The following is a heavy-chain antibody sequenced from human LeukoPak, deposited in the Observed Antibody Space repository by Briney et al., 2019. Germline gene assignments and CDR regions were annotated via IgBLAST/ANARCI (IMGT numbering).Heavy chain of an antibody. CDR1: GYTFTSYG. V-gene: IGHV1-18*01. CDR3: ARDLGHYYGSGSYYLDY. J-gene: IGHJ4*02. D-gene: IGHD3-10*01. Sequence: VASVKVSCKASGYTFTSYGISWVRQAPGQGLEWMGWISAYNGNTNYAQKLQGRVTMTTDTSTSTAYMELRSLRSDDTAVYYCARDLGHYYGSGSYYLDYWGQGTLVTVSS. CDR2: ISAYNGNT.